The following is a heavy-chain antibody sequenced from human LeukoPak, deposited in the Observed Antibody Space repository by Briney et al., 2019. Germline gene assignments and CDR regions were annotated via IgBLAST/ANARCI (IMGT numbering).Heavy chain of an antibody. CDR1: GFTFSSYA. J-gene: IGHJ6*02. D-gene: IGHD3-10*01. CDR3: AKGAFMVRFYGMDV. Sequence: GGSLRLSCAASGFTFSSYAMSWVRQAPGKGLEWVSDISGSGGSTYYADSVKGRFTISRDNSKNTLYLQMNSLRAEDTAVYYCAKGAFMVRFYGMDVWGQGTTVTVSS. V-gene: IGHV3-23*01. CDR2: ISGSGGST.